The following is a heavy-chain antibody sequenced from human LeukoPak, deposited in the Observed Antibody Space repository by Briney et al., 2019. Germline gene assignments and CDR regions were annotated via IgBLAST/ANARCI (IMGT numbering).Heavy chain of an antibody. CDR1: GHTYPGFY. V-gene: IGHV1-2*02. CDR3: AIASFTFLRGVAWFDP. J-gene: IGHJ5*02. CDR2: INPNSGDT. Sequence: ASVRVSCKASGHTYPGFYIHWVRQAPGQGLEWMGWINPNSGDTNSAQKFQGRVTMTRDTSISTAYIELRRLKSDDTAVYYCAIASFTFLRGVAWFDPWGQGTLVTVSS. D-gene: IGHD3-10*01.